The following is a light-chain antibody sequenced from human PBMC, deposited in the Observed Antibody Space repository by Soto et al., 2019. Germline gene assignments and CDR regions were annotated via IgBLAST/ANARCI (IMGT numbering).Light chain of an antibody. CDR2: AAS. J-gene: IGKJ4*01. V-gene: IGKV1-9*01. CDR1: QAISSS. CDR3: QQLNSYPLT. Sequence: DIQLTQSPSFLSASVGDKVTITCRASQAISSSLAWYQQNPGNAPKLLIYAASTLQSGVPSRFSGSGSGTEFTLTISSLQPEDFATYYCQQLNSYPLTFGGGAKVEI.